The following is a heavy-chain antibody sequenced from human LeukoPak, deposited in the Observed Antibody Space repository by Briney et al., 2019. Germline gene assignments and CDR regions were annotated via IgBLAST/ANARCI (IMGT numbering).Heavy chain of an antibody. D-gene: IGHD3-9*01. CDR2: ISYDGSKK. V-gene: IGHV3-30*18. CDR1: GFTFSGFG. Sequence: GGSLRLSCAASGFTFSGFGMHWVRQAPGKGLDWVAVISYDGSKKYYADSVKGRFTISRDNSKNTVYLQMNSLRPEDTAVYFCAKAPTGNFNYWGQGTLVTVSS. CDR3: AKAPTGNFNY. J-gene: IGHJ4*02.